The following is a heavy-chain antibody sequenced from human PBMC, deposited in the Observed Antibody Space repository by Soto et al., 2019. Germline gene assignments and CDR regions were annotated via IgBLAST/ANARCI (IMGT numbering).Heavy chain of an antibody. Sequence: SETLSLTCAVYGGSFSGYYWSWIRQPPGKGLEWIGEINHSGSTNYNPSLKSRVTISVDTSRNQFSLKLSSVTAADTAVYYCARGHHTDPGIAVAGRLYYFDYWGQGTLVTVSS. CDR2: INHSGST. D-gene: IGHD6-19*01. V-gene: IGHV4-34*01. J-gene: IGHJ4*02. CDR3: ARGHHTDPGIAVAGRLYYFDY. CDR1: GGSFSGYY.